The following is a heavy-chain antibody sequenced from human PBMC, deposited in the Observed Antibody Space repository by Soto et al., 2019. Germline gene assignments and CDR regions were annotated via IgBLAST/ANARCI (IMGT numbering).Heavy chain of an antibody. V-gene: IGHV3-7*03. D-gene: IGHD6-19*01. J-gene: IGHJ6*02. Sequence: GGSLRLSCAASGFTFSSYWMSWVRQAPGKGLEWVANIKQDGSEKYYVDSVKGRFTISRDNAKNSLYLQMNSLRAEDTAVYYCARDPGIAVAGSYYYYGMDVWGQGTTVTVS. CDR1: GFTFSSYW. CDR3: ARDPGIAVAGSYYYYGMDV. CDR2: IKQDGSEK.